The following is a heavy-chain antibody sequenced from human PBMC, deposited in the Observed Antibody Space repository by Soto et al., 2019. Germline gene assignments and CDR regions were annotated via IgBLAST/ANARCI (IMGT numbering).Heavy chain of an antibody. V-gene: IGHV3-33*01. J-gene: IGHJ4*02. D-gene: IGHD3-22*01. CDR1: GFKFTDDG. Sequence: ESGGGVVQPGRSLRLSCVASGFKFTDDGLNWVRQTPGKGLDWVAISWFDGSIAYYAESVKGRFTISRDDSRNTVYLHMNSLRGEDTAMYYCARDGARIDSSGKFDYWGQGTQVTVSS. CDR2: SWFDGSIA. CDR3: ARDGARIDSSGKFDY.